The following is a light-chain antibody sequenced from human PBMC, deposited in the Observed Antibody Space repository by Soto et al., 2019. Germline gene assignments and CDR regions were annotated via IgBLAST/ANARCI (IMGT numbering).Light chain of an antibody. CDR2: DAS. V-gene: IGKV3-11*01. Sequence: EMVVTQSRDTLSLSPRERVTLFCRASQSVSSNLAWYQQKPGQAPRLLIYDASTRATGIPARFSGSGSGTDFTLTISSLEPEDFAVYYCQQRSNWITFGQGTRLEIK. CDR1: QSVSSN. CDR3: QQRSNWIT. J-gene: IGKJ5*01.